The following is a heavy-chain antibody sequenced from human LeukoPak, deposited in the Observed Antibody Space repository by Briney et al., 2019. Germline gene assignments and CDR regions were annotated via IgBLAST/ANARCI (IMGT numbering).Heavy chain of an antibody. CDR3: AKGRSGWYEGLDY. Sequence: GGALRLSCTASGFTFSTYAMTWVRQAPGKGLEWVSVISHGGDSAWYADSVKGRFTISRDNSKSTLFLQMNSLRADDTAIYYCAKGRSGWYEGLDYWGQGILVTVSS. J-gene: IGHJ4*02. CDR2: ISHGGDSA. CDR1: GFTFSTYA. D-gene: IGHD6-19*01. V-gene: IGHV3-23*01.